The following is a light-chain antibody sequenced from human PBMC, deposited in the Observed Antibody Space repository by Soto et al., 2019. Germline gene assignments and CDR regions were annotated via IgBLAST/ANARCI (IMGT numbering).Light chain of an antibody. Sequence: EIVMTQSPATLSVSPGERATLSCRASQSVSSNLAWYQQKPGQAPRLLMYGASTRATGIPDRFSGSGSGTEFTLTISSPQSEDFAVYYCQQHNNWPPWTFGQGTKVEIK. J-gene: IGKJ1*01. CDR3: QQHNNWPPWT. V-gene: IGKV3-15*01. CDR2: GAS. CDR1: QSVSSN.